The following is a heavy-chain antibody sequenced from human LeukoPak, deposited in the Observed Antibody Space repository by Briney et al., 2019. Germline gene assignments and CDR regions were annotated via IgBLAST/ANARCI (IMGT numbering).Heavy chain of an antibody. CDR3: AKDSRPYMVRGNVEFDY. D-gene: IGHD3-10*01. CDR1: GFTFSSYG. Sequence: GGSLRLSCAASGFTFSSYGMHWVRQAPGKGLEWVAVISYDGSNKYYADSVKGRFTISRDNSKNTLYLQMNSLRAEDTAVYYCAKDSRPYMVRGNVEFDYWGQGTLVTVSS. CDR2: ISYDGSNK. V-gene: IGHV3-30*18. J-gene: IGHJ4*02.